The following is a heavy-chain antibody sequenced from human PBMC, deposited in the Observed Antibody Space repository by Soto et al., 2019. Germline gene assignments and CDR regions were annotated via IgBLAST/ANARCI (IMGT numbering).Heavy chain of an antibody. J-gene: IGHJ5*02. CDR3: ATRITVFRFLIPPFDP. Sequence: QVHLQQWGAGLLKPSETLSLPCAVYGGSVNGYYWNWIRQPPGKGLAWIGEINHTGGTHYTPSLKSRVPMSVHTSKNQFSLRLSSVTAADTARYYCATRITVFRFLIPPFDPWGHATQLTGAS. CDR2: INHTGGT. CDR1: GGSVNGYY. D-gene: IGHD3-3*01. V-gene: IGHV4-34*02.